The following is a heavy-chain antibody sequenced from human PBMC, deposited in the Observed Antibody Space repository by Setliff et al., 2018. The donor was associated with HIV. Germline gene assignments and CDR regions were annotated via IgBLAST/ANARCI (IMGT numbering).Heavy chain of an antibody. J-gene: IGHJ5*02. CDR3: ARRVLQDSSITNSNWLDP. Sequence: PGESLKISCKGSGCSFTSNWIGWVRQMPGKGLEWMGIIYPSDSDARYSPSFQGQVTISADKSISTAYLQWSSLKAADTAVYYCARRVLQDSSITNSNWLDPWGQGTLVTVSS. CDR2: IYPSDSDA. V-gene: IGHV5-51*01. D-gene: IGHD2-2*01. CDR1: GCSFTSNW.